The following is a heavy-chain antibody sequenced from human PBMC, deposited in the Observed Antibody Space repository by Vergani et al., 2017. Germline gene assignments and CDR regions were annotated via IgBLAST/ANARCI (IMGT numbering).Heavy chain of an antibody. CDR2: IYSGGST. Sequence: EVQLLESGGGLVQPGGSLRLSCAASGFTFSSYAMHWVRQAPGKGLEWVSVIYSGGSTYYADSVKGRFTISRHNSKNTLYLQMNSLRAEDTAVYYCAREGYSSSWGQGTLVTVSS. V-gene: IGHV3-53*04. J-gene: IGHJ4*02. CDR3: AREGYSSS. D-gene: IGHD6-13*01. CDR1: GFTFSSYA.